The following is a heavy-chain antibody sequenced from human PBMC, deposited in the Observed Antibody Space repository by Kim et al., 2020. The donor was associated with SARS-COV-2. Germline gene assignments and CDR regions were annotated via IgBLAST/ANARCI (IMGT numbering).Heavy chain of an antibody. J-gene: IGHJ6*02. Sequence: ASVKVSCKASGYTFTSYGISWVRQAPGQGLEWMGWSSAYNGNTNYAQKLQGRVTMTTDTSTSTAYMELRSLRSDDTAVYYCARDQGQHLPNYYYYGMDVWGQGTTVTVSS. V-gene: IGHV1-18*01. CDR3: ARDQGQHLPNYYYYGMDV. CDR2: SSAYNGNT. D-gene: IGHD6-13*01. CDR1: GYTFTSYG.